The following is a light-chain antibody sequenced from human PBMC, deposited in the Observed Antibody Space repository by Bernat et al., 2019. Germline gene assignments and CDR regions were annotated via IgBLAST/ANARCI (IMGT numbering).Light chain of an antibody. Sequence: ELVLTQSPGTLSLSPGERATLSCSASQNVRRDFLAWYQHKPGQAPGLLVYATSKRATGIPDRFSGSGSGTDFTLTISRLEPEDFAVYYCQQYDDSPWTFGQGTKVEIK. J-gene: IGKJ1*01. CDR1: QNVRRDF. V-gene: IGKV3-20*01. CDR2: ATS. CDR3: QQYDDSPWT.